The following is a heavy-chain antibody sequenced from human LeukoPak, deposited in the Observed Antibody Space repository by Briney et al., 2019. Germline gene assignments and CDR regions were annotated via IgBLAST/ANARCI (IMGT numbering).Heavy chain of an antibody. CDR1: GFTFDDYG. CDR2: IIWNGGST. V-gene: IGHV3-20*04. CDR3: ARGYCSSPTCRSFDY. J-gene: IGHJ4*02. D-gene: IGHD2-2*01. Sequence: GGSLRLSCAASGFTFDDYGMGWVRQAPGKGLEWVSGIIWNGGSTGYADSVKGRFTISRDTAKNSLYLQMNRLRAKDTALYYCARGYCSSPTCRSFDYWGQGTLVTVPS.